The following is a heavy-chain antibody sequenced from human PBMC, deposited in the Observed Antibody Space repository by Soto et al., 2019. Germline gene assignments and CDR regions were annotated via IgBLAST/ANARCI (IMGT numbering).Heavy chain of an antibody. J-gene: IGHJ4*02. CDR3: ARGPPDFNSGFDF. CDR1: MDSVSNNRAT. D-gene: IGHD1-26*01. CDR2: TYYRSKWIS. Sequence: SQTLSLTCAISMDSVSNNRATWNWIRQSPPGGLEWLGRTYYRSKWISDYAMSVKGRISINPDTSKNLVSLHLNFVTPEDTAVYYCARGPPDFNSGFDFWGQGTPVTVSS. V-gene: IGHV6-1*01.